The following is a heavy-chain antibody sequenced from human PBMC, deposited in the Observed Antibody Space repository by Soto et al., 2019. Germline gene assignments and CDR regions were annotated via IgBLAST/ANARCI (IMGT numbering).Heavy chain of an antibody. CDR1: GGSIRTYY. Sequence: PSETLSLTCTVSGGSIRTYYWTWIWQSPEKGLEWLGNIYYSGSTNYSPSLNSRLAISLDTSKNQFPLKLRSVTAADTAVYYCARESRCVNDACGNVFDIWCRATKLTISS. CDR3: ARESRCVNDACGNVFDI. D-gene: IGHD5-12*01. V-gene: IGHV4-59*12. J-gene: IGHJ3*02. CDR2: IYYSGST.